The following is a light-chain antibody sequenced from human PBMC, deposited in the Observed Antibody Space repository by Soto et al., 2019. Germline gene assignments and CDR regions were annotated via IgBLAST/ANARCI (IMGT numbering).Light chain of an antibody. CDR1: QSVYNN. V-gene: IGKV3-15*01. Sequence: EIVMTQSPATLSVSPGERATLSCRASQSVYNNLAWYQQKPGQAPRLLIYGASTRATGIPARFSGSGSGTEFIHSISSLQSEGFAVYFCQHYNNWPPVTFGPGTKVDI. CDR3: QHYNNWPPVT. CDR2: GAS. J-gene: IGKJ3*01.